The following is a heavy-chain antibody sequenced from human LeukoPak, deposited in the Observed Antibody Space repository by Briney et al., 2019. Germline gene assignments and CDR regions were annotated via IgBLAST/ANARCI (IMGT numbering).Heavy chain of an antibody. V-gene: IGHV3-49*04. J-gene: IGHJ4*02. Sequence: GGSLRLSCAASGFTFSNAWMSWARQAPGEGLEWVGFIRKKAYGGTTEYAASVKGRFTISRDDSKSIAYLQMNSLKTEDTAVYYCARDDSPDDYWGQGTLVTVSS. CDR1: GFTFSNAW. CDR2: IRKKAYGGTT. D-gene: IGHD3-22*01. CDR3: ARDDSPDDY.